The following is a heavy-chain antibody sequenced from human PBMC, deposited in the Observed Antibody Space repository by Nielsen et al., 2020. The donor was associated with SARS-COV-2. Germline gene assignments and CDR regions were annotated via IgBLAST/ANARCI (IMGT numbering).Heavy chain of an antibody. J-gene: IGHJ6*03. Sequence: VRQAPGKGLEWVSSISSSSSYIYYADSVKGRFTISRDNAKNSLYLQMNSLRAEDTAVYYCARVPTFYSNYGDHYYYYMDVWAKGPRSPSP. V-gene: IGHV3-21*01. CDR2: ISSSSSYI. CDR3: ARVPTFYSNYGDHYYYYMDV. D-gene: IGHD4-11*01.